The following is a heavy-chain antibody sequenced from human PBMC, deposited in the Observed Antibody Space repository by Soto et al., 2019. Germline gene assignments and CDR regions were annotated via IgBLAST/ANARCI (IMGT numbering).Heavy chain of an antibody. CDR2: IYYSGST. V-gene: IGHV4-39*01. Sequence: QLQLQESGPGLVKPSETLSLTCTVSGGSISSSSYYWGWIRQPPGKGLEWIGSIYYSGSTYYNPSLKSRVTISVDTSKNQVALKLSSVTAADTAVYYCARRSYGGNRGLVDYWGQGTLVTVSS. J-gene: IGHJ4*02. CDR1: GGSISSSSYY. D-gene: IGHD4-17*01. CDR3: ARRSYGGNRGLVDY.